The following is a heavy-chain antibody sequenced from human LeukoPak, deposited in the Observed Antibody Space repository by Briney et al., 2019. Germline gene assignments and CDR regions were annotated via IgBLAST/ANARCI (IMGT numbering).Heavy chain of an antibody. V-gene: IGHV7-4-1*02. D-gene: IGHD3-10*01. CDR3: ARSGGSGSYYARYYYYYMDV. Sequence: ASVKVSCKASGYTFTNYAMNWVRQAPGQGLEWMGWINTNTGNPTCAQGFTGRFVFSLDTSVSTAYLQISSLKAEDTAVYYCARSGGSGSYYARYYYYYMDVWGKGTTVTVSS. CDR1: GYTFTNYA. CDR2: INTNTGNP. J-gene: IGHJ6*03.